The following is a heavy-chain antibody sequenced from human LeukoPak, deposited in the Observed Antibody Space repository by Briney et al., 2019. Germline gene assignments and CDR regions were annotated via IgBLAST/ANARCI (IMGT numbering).Heavy chain of an antibody. CDR1: GFTFSSYA. D-gene: IGHD5-18*01. CDR2: VSGTSGST. V-gene: IGHV3-23*01. CDR3: AKQARYSYVGVYYFDS. Sequence: GGSLRLSCAASGFTFSSYAMSWVRQAPGKGLEWVSGVSGTSGSTYYADSVKGRFTISRDNSKSTLFLQMNSLRAEDTAVYYCAKQARYSYVGVYYFDSWGQGILVSVSS. J-gene: IGHJ4*02.